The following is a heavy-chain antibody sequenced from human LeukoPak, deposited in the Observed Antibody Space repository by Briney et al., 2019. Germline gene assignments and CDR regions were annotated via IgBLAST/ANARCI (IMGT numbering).Heavy chain of an antibody. CDR1: GGSISSSSYY. V-gene: IGHV4-39*01. D-gene: IGHD3-10*01. J-gene: IGHJ4*02. CDR2: IYYSGST. Sequence: SETLSLTCTVSGGSISSSSYYWGWIPQPPGKGLEWIGNIYYSGSTYYNPSLKSRVTISVDTSKNQFSLKLSSVTAADPAVYYCARLRGVRGVPDFDYWGQGTLVSVSS. CDR3: ARLRGVRGVPDFDY.